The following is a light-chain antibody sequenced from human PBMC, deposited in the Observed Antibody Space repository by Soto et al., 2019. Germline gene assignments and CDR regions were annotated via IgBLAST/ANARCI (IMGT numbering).Light chain of an antibody. Sequence: QTVVTQPPSASGTPGQRVTISCSGSTSNIGSNYVYWYEQLPGTAPKLLIYKNSQRPSGVPDRISGSKSGTSASLAISGLRSEDEADYYCVAWDDRLYGQVFGGGTKVTVL. J-gene: IGLJ3*02. CDR1: TSNIGSNY. CDR3: VAWDDRLYGQV. V-gene: IGLV1-47*01. CDR2: KNS.